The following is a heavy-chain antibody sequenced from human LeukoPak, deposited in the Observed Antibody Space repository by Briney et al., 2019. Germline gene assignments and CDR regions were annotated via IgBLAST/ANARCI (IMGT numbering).Heavy chain of an antibody. D-gene: IGHD5-12*01. V-gene: IGHV1-3*01. CDR3: ARGVATNRYYFDY. CDR1: GYTFTSYA. CDR2: INAGNGNT. Sequence: ASVTVSCTASGYTFTSYAMHWVRQAPGQRLEWMGWINAGNGNTKYSQKFQGRVTITRDTSASTAYMELSSLRSEDTAVYSCARGVATNRYYFDYWGQGTLVTVSS. J-gene: IGHJ4*02.